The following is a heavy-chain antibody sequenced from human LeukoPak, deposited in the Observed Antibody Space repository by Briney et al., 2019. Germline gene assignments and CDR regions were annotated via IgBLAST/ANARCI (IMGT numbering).Heavy chain of an antibody. V-gene: IGHV3-7*01. D-gene: IGHD6-13*01. J-gene: IGHJ4*02. CDR3: ARDSAGNDY. Sequence: PGGSLRLSCAASGFTFSNHWMSWVRQAPGKGLEWLANIKQDGGEKYYVDSVKGRFTITRDYAKNSLYLQMNSLRAEDTAMYYCARDSAGNDYWGQGTLVTVSS. CDR2: IKQDGGEK. CDR1: GFTFSNHW.